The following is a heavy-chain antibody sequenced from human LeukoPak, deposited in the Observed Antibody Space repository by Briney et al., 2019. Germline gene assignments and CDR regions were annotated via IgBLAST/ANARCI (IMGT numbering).Heavy chain of an antibody. J-gene: IGHJ6*02. Sequence: SETLSLTCTVSGGSISSGSYYWSWIRQPAGKGLEWIGRIYTSGSTNYNPSLKSRVTISVDTSKSQFSLKLSSVTAADTAVYYCARDVVRGGRYMDVWGQGTTVTVSS. CDR3: ARDVVRGGRYMDV. V-gene: IGHV4-61*02. D-gene: IGHD3-10*01. CDR1: GGSISSGSYY. CDR2: IYTSGST.